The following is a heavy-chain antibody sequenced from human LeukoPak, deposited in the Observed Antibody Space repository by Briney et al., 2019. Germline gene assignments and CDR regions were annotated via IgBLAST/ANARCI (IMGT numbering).Heavy chain of an antibody. J-gene: IGHJ3*02. CDR2: INHSAST. CDR3: ARLFGDYGGDNDAFDI. D-gene: IGHD4-23*01. Sequence: GSLRLSCAASGFTLSNHWMSWIRQAPGKGLEWIGEINHSASTNYNPSLKSRVTISVDTSKNQFSLKLSSVTAADTAVYYCARLFGDYGGDNDAFDIWGQGTMVTVSS. V-gene: IGHV4-34*01. CDR1: GFTLSNHW.